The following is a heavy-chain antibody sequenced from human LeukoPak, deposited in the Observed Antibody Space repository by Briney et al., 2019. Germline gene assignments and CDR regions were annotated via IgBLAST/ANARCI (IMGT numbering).Heavy chain of an antibody. V-gene: IGHV4-4*07. J-gene: IGHJ6*03. Sequence: SETLSLTCTVSGGSISSYYWSWIRQPAGKGLEWIGRIYTSGSTNYNPSLKSRVTMSVDTSKNQFSLKLSSVTAADTAVYYCARVAGSWGSGSYPDDDYYYYMDVWGKGTTVTVSS. D-gene: IGHD3-10*01. CDR1: GGSISSYY. CDR2: IYTSGST. CDR3: ARVAGSWGSGSYPDDDYYYYMDV.